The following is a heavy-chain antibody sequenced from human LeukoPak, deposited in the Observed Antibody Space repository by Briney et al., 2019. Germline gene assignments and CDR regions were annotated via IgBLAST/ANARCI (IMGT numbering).Heavy chain of an antibody. CDR2: IYHSGST. CDR3: ARDRLIRMAGILGFDP. V-gene: IGHV4-38-2*02. J-gene: IGHJ5*02. Sequence: PSETLSLTCTVSGYSISSGYYWGWIRQPPGKGLEWIGSIYHSGSTYYNPSLKSRVTISVDTSKNQFSLKLSSVTAADTAVYYCARDRLIRMAGILGFDPWGQGTLVTVSS. D-gene: IGHD5-24*01. CDR1: GYSISSGYY.